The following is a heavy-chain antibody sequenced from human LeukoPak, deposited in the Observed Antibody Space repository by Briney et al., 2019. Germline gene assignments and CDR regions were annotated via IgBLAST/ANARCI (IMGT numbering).Heavy chain of an antibody. D-gene: IGHD2-2*01. Sequence: SVKVSCKASGGTFSSYAISWVRQAPGQGLEWMGGIIPIFGTANYAQKFQGRVTITADKSTSTAYMELSSLRSEDTAVYYCARDRVCSSISCYSTPFDYWGQGTLVTVSS. J-gene: IGHJ4*02. CDR3: ARDRVCSSISCYSTPFDY. CDR2: IIPIFGTA. V-gene: IGHV1-69*06. CDR1: GGTFSSYA.